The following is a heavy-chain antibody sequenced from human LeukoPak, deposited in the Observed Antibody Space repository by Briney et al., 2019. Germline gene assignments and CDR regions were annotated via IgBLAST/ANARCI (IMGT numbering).Heavy chain of an antibody. D-gene: IGHD2-21*02. CDR1: GYTFTSYG. CDR3: ARSVNVVVTVQEYWYFDL. CDR2: ISAYNGNT. V-gene: IGHV1-18*01. Sequence: ASVKVSCKASGYTFTSYGISWVRQAPGQGLEWMEWISAYNGNTNYAQKLQGRVTMTTDTSTSTAYMELRSLRSDDTAVYYCARSVNVVVTVQEYWYFDLWGRGTLVTVSS. J-gene: IGHJ2*01.